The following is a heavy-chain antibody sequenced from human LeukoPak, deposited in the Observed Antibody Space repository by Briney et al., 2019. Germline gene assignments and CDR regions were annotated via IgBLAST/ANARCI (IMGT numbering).Heavy chain of an antibody. Sequence: KPSETLPLTCTVSGGSISSSSYYWGWIRQPPGKGPEWIGTIYYSGGTYYNPSLDSRVTISVDTSKNQFSLRLSSVTAADTAVYYCARHAYRSGWLDFWGQGTLVTVSS. J-gene: IGHJ4*02. CDR3: ARHAYRSGWLDF. CDR1: GGSISSSSYY. CDR2: IYYSGGT. V-gene: IGHV4-39*01. D-gene: IGHD6-19*01.